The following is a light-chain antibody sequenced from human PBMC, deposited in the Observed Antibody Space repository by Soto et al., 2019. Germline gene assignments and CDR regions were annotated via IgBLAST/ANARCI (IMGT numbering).Light chain of an antibody. J-gene: IGLJ1*01. V-gene: IGLV2-14*03. CDR3: SSYASTSALYV. CDR2: DVA. Sequence: QSALTQPASVSGSPGQSITISCTGTSSDIGGSNHVSWYQQHPGKAPELMIYDVASRPSGVSNRFSGSKSGNTASLTISGLQAEDEADYYCSSYASTSALYVFGTGTKLTVL. CDR1: SSDIGGSNH.